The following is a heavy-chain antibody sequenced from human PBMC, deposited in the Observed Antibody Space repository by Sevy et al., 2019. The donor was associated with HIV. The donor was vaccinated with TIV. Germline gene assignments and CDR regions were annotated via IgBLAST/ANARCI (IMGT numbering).Heavy chain of an antibody. V-gene: IGHV4-4*02. J-gene: IGHJ1*01. CDR1: GGSIRNSNR. D-gene: IGHD3-16*01. CDR2: IYHSGTT. Sequence: SETLSLTCAVSGGSIRNSNRWSWVRQAPGKGLEWIGKIYHSGTTNYKPSLKSRVTISLDKSKNQFSLKLSSVTAADTAVYYCARLTGGVDSGFQYWGQGTLVTVSS. CDR3: ARLTGGVDSGFQY.